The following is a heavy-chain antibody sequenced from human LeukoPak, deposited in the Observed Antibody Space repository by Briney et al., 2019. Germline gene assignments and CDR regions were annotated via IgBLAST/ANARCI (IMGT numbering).Heavy chain of an antibody. CDR2: ISAYNGNT. Sequence: GASVKVSCKASGYTFTSYGISWVRQAPGQGLEWMGWISAYNGNTNYAQKLQGRVTMTTDTSTSTAYMELRSLRSDDTAVYYCARVRLAVVPAAMIDCWGQGTLVTVSS. J-gene: IGHJ4*02. D-gene: IGHD2-2*01. CDR1: GYTFTSYG. CDR3: ARVRLAVVPAAMIDC. V-gene: IGHV1-18*01.